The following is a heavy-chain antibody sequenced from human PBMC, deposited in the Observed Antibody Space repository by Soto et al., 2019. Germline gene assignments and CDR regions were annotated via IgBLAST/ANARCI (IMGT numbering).Heavy chain of an antibody. D-gene: IGHD4-17*01. V-gene: IGHV4-39*01. CDR1: GGSISSSSYY. J-gene: IGHJ4*02. CDR3: ARGDYGRLLDY. CDR2: IYYSGST. Sequence: SETLSLTCTVSGGSISSSSYYWGWIRQPPGKGLEWIGSIYYSGSTYYNPSLKSRVTISVDTSKNQFSLKLSSVTAADTAVYYCARGDYGRLLDYWGQGTLVTVSS.